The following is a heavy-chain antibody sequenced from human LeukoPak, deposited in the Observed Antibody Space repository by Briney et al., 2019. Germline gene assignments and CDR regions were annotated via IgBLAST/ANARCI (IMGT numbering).Heavy chain of an antibody. CDR2: IYTSGST. Sequence: SETLSLTCTVSGGSISSYYRSWIRQPAGKGLEWIGRIYTSGSTNYNPSLKSRVTISIDTSKNQFSLKLSSVTAADTAVYYCARGFTIFGVVITRMDVWGKGTTVTVSS. D-gene: IGHD3-3*01. J-gene: IGHJ6*04. CDR1: GGSISSYY. V-gene: IGHV4-4*07. CDR3: ARGFTIFGVVITRMDV.